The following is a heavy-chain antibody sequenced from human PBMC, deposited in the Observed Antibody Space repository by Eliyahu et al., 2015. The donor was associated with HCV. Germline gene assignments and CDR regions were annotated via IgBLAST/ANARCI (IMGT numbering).Heavy chain of an antibody. Sequence: EVQLVESGGGLVQPGGSLRLSCAASGFTFSSYWMSWVRQAPGKGLEWGGHLKASGRGENTMGSVKGRFTISRDNAKNSLYLQMNSLRAEDTAVYYCARDLYSYGYDWFDPWGQGTLVTVSS. J-gene: IGHJ5*02. CDR3: ARDLYSYGYDWFDP. CDR1: GFTFSSYW. V-gene: IGHV3-7*04. D-gene: IGHD5-18*01. CDR2: KASGRGE.